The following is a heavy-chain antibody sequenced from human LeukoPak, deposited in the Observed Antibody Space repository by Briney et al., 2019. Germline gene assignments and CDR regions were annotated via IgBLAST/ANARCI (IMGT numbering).Heavy chain of an antibody. Sequence: PGGSLRLSCAASGFTFSNYGMHWVRQAPGKGLEWVAILSYDGSNKYYADSVKGRFTISRDNSKNTVYLQMNSLRAEDTAIYYCARDSAFSSYSYWGQEALVTVSS. CDR3: ARDSAFSSYSY. CDR1: GFTFSNYG. CDR2: LSYDGSNK. V-gene: IGHV3-30*03. J-gene: IGHJ4*02. D-gene: IGHD2-15*01.